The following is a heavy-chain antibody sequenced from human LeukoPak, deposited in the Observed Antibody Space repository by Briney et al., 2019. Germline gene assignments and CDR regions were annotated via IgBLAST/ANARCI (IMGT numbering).Heavy chain of an antibody. CDR3: AKDYCSGGSCYSDY. J-gene: IGHJ4*02. CDR2: IWYDGSNK. D-gene: IGHD2-15*01. CDR1: GFTFSSYG. Sequence: PGRSLRLSCAASGFTFSSYGMHWVRQAPGKGLEWVAVIWYDGSNKYYADSVKGRFTISRDNSKNTLYLQMNSLRAEDRAVYYCAKDYCSGGSCYSDYWGQGTLVTVSS. V-gene: IGHV3-33*06.